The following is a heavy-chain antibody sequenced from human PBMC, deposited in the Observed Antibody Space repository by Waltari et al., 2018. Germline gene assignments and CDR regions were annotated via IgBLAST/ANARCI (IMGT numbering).Heavy chain of an antibody. CDR3: AKDGMTGTIDY. D-gene: IGHD1-7*01. J-gene: IGHJ4*02. Sequence: QVQLVESGGGLVKPGGSLRLSCAASGFTFSDYYLSWIRQAPGKGLEWVSYISSSVSPIFDADSVKGRFTISRDNAKNSLYLQMNSLRAEDTAVYYCAKDGMTGTIDYWGQGILVTVSS. CDR1: GFTFSDYY. CDR2: ISSSVSPI. V-gene: IGHV3-11*04.